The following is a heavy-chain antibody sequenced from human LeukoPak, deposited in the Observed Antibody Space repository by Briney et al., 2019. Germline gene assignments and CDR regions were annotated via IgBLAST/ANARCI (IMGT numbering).Heavy chain of an antibody. V-gene: IGHV4-39*01. Sequence: SETLSLTCTVSGGSISSYYWGWIRQPPGKGLEWIGSIYYSGSTYYNPSLKSRVTISVDTSKNQFSLKLSSVTAADTAVYYCARHGQETYYYDSSGYYFDYWGQGTLVTVSS. J-gene: IGHJ4*02. CDR1: GGSISSYY. CDR2: IYYSGST. CDR3: ARHGQETYYYDSSGYYFDY. D-gene: IGHD3-22*01.